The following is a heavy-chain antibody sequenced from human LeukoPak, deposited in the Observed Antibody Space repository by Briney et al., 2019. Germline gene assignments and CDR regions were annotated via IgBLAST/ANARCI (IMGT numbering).Heavy chain of an antibody. J-gene: IGHJ5*02. D-gene: IGHD6-13*01. CDR1: GYTFTGYY. CDR2: INPNSGGT. CDR3: ARGVAAAGMETARNWFDP. V-gene: IGHV1-2*02. Sequence: GASVKVSCKASGYTFTGYYMHWVRQAPGQGLEWMGWINPNSGGTNYARKFQGRVTMTRDTSISTAYMELSRLRSDDTAVYYCARGVAAAGMETARNWFDPWGQGTLVTVSS.